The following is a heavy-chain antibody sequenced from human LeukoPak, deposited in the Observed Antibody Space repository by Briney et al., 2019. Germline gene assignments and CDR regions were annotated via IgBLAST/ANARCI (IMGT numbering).Heavy chain of an antibody. V-gene: IGHV5-51*01. CDR2: IYPGDSDT. D-gene: IGHD5-12*01. Sequence: GESLKISCKGSGYSFTSYWIGWVRQMPGKGLKWMGIIYPGDSDTRYSPSFQGQVTISADKSISTAYLQWSSLKASDTAMYYCARHLLSFGVGYDLDYWGQGTLVTVSS. CDR3: ARHLLSFGVGYDLDY. J-gene: IGHJ4*02. CDR1: GYSFTSYW.